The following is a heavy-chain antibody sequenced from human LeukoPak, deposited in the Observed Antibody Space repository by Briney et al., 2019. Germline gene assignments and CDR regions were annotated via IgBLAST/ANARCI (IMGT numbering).Heavy chain of an antibody. CDR2: IYPGDSDT. V-gene: IGHV5-51*01. J-gene: IGHJ5*02. CDR1: GYSFTTYW. D-gene: IGHD6-19*01. Sequence: AASMMFSSTGSGYSFTTYWLGWVRQMPGKGLEWMGIIYPGDSDTRYSPSFEGQVTISADKSITTAYLQWSSLKASDTAMYYCARHGSQWLENWFDPWGQGTLVTVSS. CDR3: ARHGSQWLENWFDP.